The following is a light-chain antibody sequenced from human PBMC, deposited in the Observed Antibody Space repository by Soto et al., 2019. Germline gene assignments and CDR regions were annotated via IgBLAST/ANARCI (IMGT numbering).Light chain of an antibody. CDR1: ISDVGGYNY. Sequence: ALTQPASVSGSPGQSITISCTGTISDVGGYNYVSWYQQHPGKAPKLMIFDVSNRPSGVSNRFSGSKSGYTASLTISGLQAEDEADYYCSSYTSSSTYVFGTGTKVTVL. V-gene: IGLV2-14*03. J-gene: IGLJ1*01. CDR2: DVS. CDR3: SSYTSSSTYV.